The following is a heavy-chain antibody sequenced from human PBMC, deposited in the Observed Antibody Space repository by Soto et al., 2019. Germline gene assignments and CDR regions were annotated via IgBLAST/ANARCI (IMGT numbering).Heavy chain of an antibody. J-gene: IGHJ5*01. Sequence: QVQLVQSGAEVKKPGASVKVSCKASGYTFTGYYMHWVRQAPGQGLEWMGWINPNSGGTNDAQKFQCWVTMTRDTSISTAYRELSRLRSDDTAVYYCARAGPSSGWFDYWGQGTLVTVSS. D-gene: IGHD6-19*01. V-gene: IGHV1-2*04. CDR2: INPNSGGT. CDR1: GYTFTGYY. CDR3: ARAGPSSGWFDY.